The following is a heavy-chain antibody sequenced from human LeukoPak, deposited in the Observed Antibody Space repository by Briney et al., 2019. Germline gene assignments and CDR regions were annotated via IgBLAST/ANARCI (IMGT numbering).Heavy chain of an antibody. V-gene: IGHV4-61*02. D-gene: IGHD3-9*01. Sequence: SQTLSLTCTVSGGSLSSGSYYWSWLRQPAGTGLEWIGRIYTSGSTNYNPSLKSRVTISVATSKNQFSLKLSSVTAADTAVYYCARSNYDILTGYYLDFDYWGQGTLVTVSS. CDR3: ARSNYDILTGYYLDFDY. CDR2: IYTSGST. CDR1: GGSLSSGSYY. J-gene: IGHJ4*02.